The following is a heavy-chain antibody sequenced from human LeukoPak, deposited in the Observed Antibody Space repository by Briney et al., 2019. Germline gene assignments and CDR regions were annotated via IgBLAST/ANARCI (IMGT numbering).Heavy chain of an antibody. Sequence: GASVTVSCTASGYTFTGYYMHWVRQAPGQGLEWMGWINPNSGGTNYAQKFQGRVTMTRDKSIRTAYMELSRLTSDDTAVYYCARNIWFGESADAFDIWGQGTMVTVSS. CDR3: ARNIWFGESADAFDI. J-gene: IGHJ3*02. CDR2: INPNSGGT. CDR1: GYTFTGYY. V-gene: IGHV1-2*02. D-gene: IGHD3-10*01.